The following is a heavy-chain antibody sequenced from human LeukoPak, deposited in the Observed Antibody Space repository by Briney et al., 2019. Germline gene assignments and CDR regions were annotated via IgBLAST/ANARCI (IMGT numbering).Heavy chain of an antibody. CDR2: INPNSGGT. D-gene: IGHD6-13*01. Sequence: AASLKDSCEAPRYTFTDHYIYSVPHAPRQGLGWMGWINPNSGGTNYAQKFEGRVTMTRDSSISTGYMELSSLTSDDTAVYYCARAHSSLRLYYFDYWGQGTLVTVSS. CDR3: ARAHSSLRLYYFDY. J-gene: IGHJ4*02. CDR1: RYTFTDHY. V-gene: IGHV1-2*02.